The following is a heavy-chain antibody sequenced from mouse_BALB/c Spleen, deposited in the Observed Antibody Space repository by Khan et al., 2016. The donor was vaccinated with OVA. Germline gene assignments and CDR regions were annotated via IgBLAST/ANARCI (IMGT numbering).Heavy chain of an antibody. CDR2: ISYSGNT. CDR3: ARIQGGDFDY. J-gene: IGHJ2*01. D-gene: IGHD3-2*02. V-gene: IGHV3-2*02. CDR1: GYSITSDYA. Sequence: EVQLVESGPGLVKPSQSLSLTCTVTGYSITSDYAWYWIRQFPGNKLEWMGYISYSGNTKYNPSLKSRISITRDTSKNQFFLQLNFVTIEDTATYCSARIQGGDFDYWGQGTTLTVSS.